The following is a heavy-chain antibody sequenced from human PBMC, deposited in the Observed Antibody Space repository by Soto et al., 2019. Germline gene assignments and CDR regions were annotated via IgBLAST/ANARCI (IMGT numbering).Heavy chain of an antibody. Sequence: QITLKESGPTLVKPTQTLTLTCTFSGFSLSTSGVGVGWIRQPPGKALEWLALIYWDDDKRYSPSLKSRLTITQDTSKNQVVLTMTNMDPVDTATYYCAHRPPYYYESRGYYYAGYNWFDPWGQGTLVTVSS. D-gene: IGHD3-22*01. CDR2: IYWDDDK. J-gene: IGHJ5*02. CDR1: GFSLSTSGVG. V-gene: IGHV2-5*02. CDR3: AHRPPYYYESRGYYYAGYNWFDP.